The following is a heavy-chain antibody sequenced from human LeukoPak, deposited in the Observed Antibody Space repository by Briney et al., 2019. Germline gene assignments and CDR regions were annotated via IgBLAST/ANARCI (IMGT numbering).Heavy chain of an antibody. J-gene: IGHJ3*02. CDR1: GGSISSYY. D-gene: IGHD3-22*01. Sequence: SETLSLTCTVSGGSISSYYWSWIRQPPGRGLEWIGYIYYSGSTNYNPSLKSRVTISVDTSKNQFSLKLSSVTAADTAVYYCARDDRGYAFDSWGQGTMVTVSS. CDR2: IYYSGST. CDR3: ARDDRGYAFDS. V-gene: IGHV4-59*01.